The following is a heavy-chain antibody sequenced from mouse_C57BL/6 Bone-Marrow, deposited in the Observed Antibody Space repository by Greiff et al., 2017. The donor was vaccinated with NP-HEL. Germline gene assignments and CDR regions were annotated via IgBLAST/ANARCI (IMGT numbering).Heavy chain of an antibody. Sequence: EVQLQQSGPELVKPGASVKISCKASGYTFTDYYMNWVKQSHGKSLEWIGDINPNNGGTGYNQKFKGKATLTVDKSSSTAYMELRSLTSEDSAVYYCARDPDGYLCAMDYWGQGTSVTVSS. V-gene: IGHV1-26*01. CDR2: INPNNGGT. D-gene: IGHD2-3*01. J-gene: IGHJ4*01. CDR3: ARDPDGYLCAMDY. CDR1: GYTFTDYY.